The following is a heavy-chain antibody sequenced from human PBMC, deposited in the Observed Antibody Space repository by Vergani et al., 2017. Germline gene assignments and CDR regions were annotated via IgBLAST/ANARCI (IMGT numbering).Heavy chain of an antibody. J-gene: IGHJ4*02. D-gene: IGHD5-24*01. CDR1: VSTSSRYS. Sequence: ELQLVESGGGLVKPGGPLRSPCAAPVSTSSRYSMNGVCQAPGRGVGWVSSISSSSSYIYYADSVKGRFTISRDNAKNSLYLKRNSLRAEDTAVYYCARETRDTPSSLDYWGQGTLVTVSS. CDR3: ARETRDTPSSLDY. V-gene: IGHV3-21*01. CDR2: ISSSSSYI.